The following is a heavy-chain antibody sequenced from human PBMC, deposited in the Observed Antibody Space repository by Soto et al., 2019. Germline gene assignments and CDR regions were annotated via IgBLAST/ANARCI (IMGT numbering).Heavy chain of an antibody. V-gene: IGHV1-58*02. Sequence: ASVKVSCKASGFTFTSSAMQWVRQARGQRLEWIGWIVVGSGNTNYAQKFQERVTITRDMSTSTAYMELSSLRSEDTAVYYCAADRPGVFWSGYNEERYYYYMDVWGKGTTVTVSS. D-gene: IGHD3-3*01. J-gene: IGHJ6*03. CDR2: IVVGSGNT. CDR3: AADRPGVFWSGYNEERYYYYMDV. CDR1: GFTFTSSA.